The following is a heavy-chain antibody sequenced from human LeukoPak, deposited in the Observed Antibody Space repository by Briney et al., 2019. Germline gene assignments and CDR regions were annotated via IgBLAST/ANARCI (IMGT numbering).Heavy chain of an antibody. D-gene: IGHD6-19*01. J-gene: IGHJ4*02. Sequence: GGSLRLSCAASGFIASSNYMSWVRQAPGEGLEWVSVIYSGGTTYYADSVKGRFTISRDNSKNTLYLQMNSLRAEDTAVYYCARVSSDSSGWYEFDYWGQGTLVTVSS. CDR1: GFIASSNY. CDR3: ARVSSDSSGWYEFDY. CDR2: IYSGGTT. V-gene: IGHV3-53*01.